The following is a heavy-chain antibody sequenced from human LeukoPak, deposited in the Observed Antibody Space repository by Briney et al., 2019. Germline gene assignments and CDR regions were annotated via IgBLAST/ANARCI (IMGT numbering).Heavy chain of an antibody. CDR3: ARQEARGYLYEGLDY. Sequence: PGGSLRLSCAASGFTFNSYAIHWVRQAPGKGLEWVALISYNGGRKDYADSVKGRFTIDRDNSKNTVYLQMNSLRPDDTAVYSCARQEARGYLYEGLDYWGQGNLVTVSS. J-gene: IGHJ4*02. D-gene: IGHD3-22*01. V-gene: IGHV3-30*04. CDR1: GFTFNSYA. CDR2: ISYNGGRK.